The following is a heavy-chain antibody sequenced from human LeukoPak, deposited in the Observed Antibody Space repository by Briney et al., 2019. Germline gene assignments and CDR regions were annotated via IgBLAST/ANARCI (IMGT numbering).Heavy chain of an antibody. V-gene: IGHV4-59*12. D-gene: IGHD6-13*01. J-gene: IGHJ4*02. CDR2: IYYSGAT. CDR1: GGSISTYY. CDR3: ARVGLYSSSWYFDY. Sequence: SETLSLTCTVSGGSISTYYWNWIRQPPGKGLEWIGYIYYSGATNYNPSLKSRVTISVDTSKNQFSLKLSSVTAADTAVYYCARVGLYSSSWYFDYWGQGTLVTVSS.